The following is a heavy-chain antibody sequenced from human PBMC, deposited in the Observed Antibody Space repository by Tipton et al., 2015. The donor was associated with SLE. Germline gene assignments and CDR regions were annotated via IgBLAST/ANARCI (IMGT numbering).Heavy chain of an antibody. CDR1: GFSFSDYY. Sequence: QLVQSGGGLVQPGGSLRLSCAASGFSFSDYYMTWIRQSPGKGLEWVAHLSSSGTVVYYADSVKGRFTISRDNAKKSVSLQMNGLSGEDTAVYYCARVGAAASYYYNYYMDVWGKGTTVTVSS. J-gene: IGHJ6*03. V-gene: IGHV3-11*04. CDR2: LSSSGTVV. CDR3: ARVGAAASYYYNYYMDV. D-gene: IGHD6-13*01.